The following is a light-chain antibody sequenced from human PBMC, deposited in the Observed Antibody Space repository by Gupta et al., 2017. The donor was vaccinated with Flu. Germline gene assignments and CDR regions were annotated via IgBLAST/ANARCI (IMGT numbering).Light chain of an antibody. Sequence: IVMTQSPDSLAVSLGERASINCKSSQSVLYSSNNKNYLAWYQQKPGQPPQLLIYWASTRESGVPDRFSGSGSETDFTLTINSLQAADVAVYYCQQYDSTPWTFGQGTKVEIK. CDR1: QSVLYSSNNKNY. J-gene: IGKJ1*01. CDR2: WAS. V-gene: IGKV4-1*01. CDR3: QQYDSTPWT.